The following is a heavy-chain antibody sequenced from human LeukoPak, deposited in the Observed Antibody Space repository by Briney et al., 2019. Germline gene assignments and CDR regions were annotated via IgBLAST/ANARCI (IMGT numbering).Heavy chain of an antibody. J-gene: IGHJ4*02. Sequence: GGSLRLSCAASGFTFSSYAMHWVRQAAGKGLEWVAVISYDGSNKYYADSVKGRFTISRDNSKNTLYLQMNSLRAEDTAVYYCARAPDSGPDYWGQGTLVTVSS. CDR1: GFTFSSYA. D-gene: IGHD5-12*01. CDR3: ARAPDSGPDY. CDR2: ISYDGSNK. V-gene: IGHV3-30*04.